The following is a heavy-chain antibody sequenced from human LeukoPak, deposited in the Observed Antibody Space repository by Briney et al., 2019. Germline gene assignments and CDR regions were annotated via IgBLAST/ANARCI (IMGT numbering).Heavy chain of an antibody. D-gene: IGHD3-10*01. V-gene: IGHV3-7*01. CDR2: IKQDGSEK. Sequence: GGSLRLSCAASGFTFSSNSMTWVRQAPGKGLEWVANIKQDGSEKYYVDSVKGRFTISRDNAKNSLYLQMNSLRAEDTAVYYCARGRGPYYFDYWGQGTLVTVSS. CDR3: ARGRGPYYFDY. CDR1: GFTFSSNS. J-gene: IGHJ4*02.